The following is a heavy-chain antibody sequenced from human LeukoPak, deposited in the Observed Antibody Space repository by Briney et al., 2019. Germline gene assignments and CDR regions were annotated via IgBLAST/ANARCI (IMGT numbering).Heavy chain of an antibody. D-gene: IGHD4-23*01. J-gene: IGHJ4*02. CDR3: AREDTVLTPGY. V-gene: IGHV3-48*03. CDR1: GFTFSSYE. CDR2: ISTSGGTT. Sequence: GGSLRLSCAASGFTFSSYEMNWVRQAPGKGLEWVSYISTSGGTTYYADSVKGRFTISRDNAKNSLYLQMNSLRAEDTAFYYCAREDTVLTPGYWGQGTLVTVSS.